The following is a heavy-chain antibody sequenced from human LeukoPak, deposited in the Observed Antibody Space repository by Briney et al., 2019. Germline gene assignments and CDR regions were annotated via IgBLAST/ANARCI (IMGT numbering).Heavy chain of an antibody. Sequence: SETLSLTCTVSGGSIGSYYWSWIRQPPGKGLGWIGYIYYSGSTNYNPSLKSRVTISVDTSKNQFSLKLSSVTAADTAVYYCARSGLLWFGESPFDYWGQGTLVTVSS. V-gene: IGHV4-59*01. CDR1: GGSIGSYY. J-gene: IGHJ4*02. D-gene: IGHD3-10*01. CDR3: ARSGLLWFGESPFDY. CDR2: IYYSGST.